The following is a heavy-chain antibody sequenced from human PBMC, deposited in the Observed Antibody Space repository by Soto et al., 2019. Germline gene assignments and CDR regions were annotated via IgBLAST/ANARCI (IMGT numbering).Heavy chain of an antibody. V-gene: IGHV1-8*01. CDR3: ARVMRIVVVPAAKRGHWFDP. Sequence: GASVKVSCKASGYTFTSYDINWVRQATGRGLEWMGWMNPNSGNTGYAQKFQGRVTMTRNTSISTAYMELSSLRSDDTAVYYCARVMRIVVVPAAKRGHWFDPWGQGTLVTVSS. CDR1: GYTFTSYD. D-gene: IGHD2-2*01. CDR2: MNPNSGNT. J-gene: IGHJ5*02.